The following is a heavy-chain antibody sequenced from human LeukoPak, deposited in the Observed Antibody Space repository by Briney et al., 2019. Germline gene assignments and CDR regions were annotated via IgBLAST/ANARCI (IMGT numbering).Heavy chain of an antibody. CDR1: GFTFSTYS. D-gene: IGHD6-13*01. V-gene: IGHV3-48*04. CDR3: ARKRGYTNSWSPEVDY. J-gene: IGHJ4*02. CDR2: ISGSSSAI. Sequence: GGSLRLSCAASGFTFSTYSMNWVRQAPGKGLEWVSYISGSSSAIYYADSVKGRFTISRDNAKNSLYLQMNSLRAEDTAVYYCARKRGYTNSWSPEVDYWGQGTLVTVSS.